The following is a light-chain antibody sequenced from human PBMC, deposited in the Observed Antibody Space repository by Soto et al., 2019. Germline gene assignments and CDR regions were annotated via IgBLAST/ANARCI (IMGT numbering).Light chain of an antibody. CDR1: QSVSSS. CDR3: QQYTNWPRT. V-gene: IGKV3-15*01. J-gene: IGKJ1*01. CDR2: GSS. Sequence: EIVMTQSPATLSVSPGERATLSCRASQSVSSSLAWYQQKPGQAPRLLIYGSSTRATGIPARFSGSGSGTEFSLTINSLQSVDFAVYYCQQYTNWPRTFGQGTKV.